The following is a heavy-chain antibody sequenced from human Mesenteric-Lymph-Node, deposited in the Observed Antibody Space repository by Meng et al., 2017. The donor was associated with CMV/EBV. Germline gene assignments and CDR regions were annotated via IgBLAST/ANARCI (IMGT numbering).Heavy chain of an antibody. Sequence: GESLKISCAASEFSLRDYNMNWVRQAPGKGLEWVSSISGWSNYIYYADSVKGRFTISRDNAKNTLYLQMNSLRADDTAVYYCAKSTPSQTDFWEWGQGTLVTVSS. CDR1: EFSLRDYN. J-gene: IGHJ4*02. CDR3: AKSTPSQTDFWE. CDR2: ISGWSNYI. D-gene: IGHD2-2*01. V-gene: IGHV3-21*01.